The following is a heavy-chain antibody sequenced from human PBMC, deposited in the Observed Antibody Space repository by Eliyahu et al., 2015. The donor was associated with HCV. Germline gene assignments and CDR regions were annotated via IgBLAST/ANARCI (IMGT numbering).Heavy chain of an antibody. Sequence: EVQLVESGGGLVKPGGXLXLSXXASGFTXSDAWMSWVRQVSGKGLEWVGRIKSKIDGGTIDYAAPVKGRFTISRDDSKNSLYLQMNSLKTEDTAVYYCTTPRGVDWGQGTLVTVSS. V-gene: IGHV3-15*01. CDR2: IKSKIDGGTI. D-gene: IGHD3-10*01. J-gene: IGHJ4*02. CDR3: TTPRGVD. CDR1: GFTXSDAW.